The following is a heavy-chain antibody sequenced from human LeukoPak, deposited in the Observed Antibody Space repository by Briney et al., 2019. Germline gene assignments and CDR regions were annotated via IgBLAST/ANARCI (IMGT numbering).Heavy chain of an antibody. J-gene: IGHJ4*02. Sequence: GRSPRLSCTVSGFTFSRYWINWVRQAPGKGPVWVASINQDGSDHYYVDSVKGRFTISRDNAKDSLYLQMSSLRVEDTAVYYCVRGRPYWGQGTLVTVSS. CDR1: GFTFSRYW. CDR3: VRGRPY. CDR2: INQDGSDH. V-gene: IGHV3-7*05.